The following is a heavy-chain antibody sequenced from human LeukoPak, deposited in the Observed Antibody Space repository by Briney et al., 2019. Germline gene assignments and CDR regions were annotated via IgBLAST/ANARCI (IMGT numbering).Heavy chain of an antibody. J-gene: IGHJ4*02. CDR3: ARDWCGGGSCYYFGH. CDR2: IWYDGSGK. CDR1: RFTFTDYG. Sequence: GGSLRLSCAASRFTFTDYGMHWVRQPPGKGLEWVALIWYDGSGKYYADSVKGRFTISRDNSKNTLYLQMNSLRAEDTAVYYCARDWCGGGSCYYFGHWGQGTLVTVSS. V-gene: IGHV3-33*01. D-gene: IGHD2-15*01.